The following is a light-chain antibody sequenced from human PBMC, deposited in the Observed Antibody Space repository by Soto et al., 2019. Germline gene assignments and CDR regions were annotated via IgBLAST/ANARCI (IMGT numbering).Light chain of an antibody. V-gene: IGKV1-5*01. CDR2: DDS. CDR3: QQANSFPIP. J-gene: IGKJ5*01. CDR1: QSISSW. Sequence: DIQITQSPSTLSASVGDRFTITCMASQSISSWLAWYQQKPGKAPKFLIYDDSNLESGVTSRFSGSGSGKELTLNISSLQPEDFATYYCQQANSFPIPVGQGTRLEIK.